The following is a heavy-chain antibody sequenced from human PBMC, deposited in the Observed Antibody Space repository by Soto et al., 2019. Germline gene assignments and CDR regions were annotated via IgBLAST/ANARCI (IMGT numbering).Heavy chain of an antibody. D-gene: IGHD3-3*01. CDR1: GGSISNYF. Sequence: SETLSLTCTVSGGSISNYFCNWIRQPAGKGLEWIGRIDNSGSTNYNPSLKSRITMSADTSRNQFSLKLNSVTAADTAVYYCARGGQDFWSGPFDYWGQGALVTVSS. CDR3: ARGGQDFWSGPFDY. V-gene: IGHV4-4*07. CDR2: IDNSGST. J-gene: IGHJ4*02.